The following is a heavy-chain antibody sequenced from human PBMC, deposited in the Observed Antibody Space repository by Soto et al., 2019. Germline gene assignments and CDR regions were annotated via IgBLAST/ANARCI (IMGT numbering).Heavy chain of an antibody. CDR3: AKDKGGATDAFDI. V-gene: IGHV3-23*01. Sequence: GGSLRLSCATSGFTFSSYAMSWVRQAPGKGLEWVSAISGSGGSTYYADSVKGRFTISRDNSKNTLYLQMNSLRAEDTAVYYCAKDKGGATDAFDIWGQGTMVTVSS. J-gene: IGHJ3*02. CDR1: GFTFSSYA. D-gene: IGHD1-26*01. CDR2: ISGSGGST.